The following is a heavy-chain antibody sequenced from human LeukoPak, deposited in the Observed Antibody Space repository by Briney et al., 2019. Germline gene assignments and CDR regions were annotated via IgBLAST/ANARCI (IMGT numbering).Heavy chain of an antibody. CDR1: GFTFSSYA. CDR3: AREAPSIVGGLDAFDI. Sequence: GGSLRLSCAASGFTFSSYAMSWVRQAPGKGLEWVSAISGSGGSTYYADSVKGRFTISRDNSKNTLYLQMNSLRAEDTAVYYCAREAPSIVGGLDAFDIWGQGTMVTVSS. CDR2: ISGSGGST. V-gene: IGHV3-23*01. D-gene: IGHD1-26*01. J-gene: IGHJ3*02.